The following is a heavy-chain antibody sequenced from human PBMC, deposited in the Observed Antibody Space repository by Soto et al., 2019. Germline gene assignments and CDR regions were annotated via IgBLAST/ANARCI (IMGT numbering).Heavy chain of an antibody. CDR2: LYHIGST. CDR3: ARAAVTHERYHYGMDV. V-gene: IGHV4-38-2*01. Sequence: SETLSLTCAVSGYSISSGNYWAWIRQPPGRGLEWIGSLYHIGSTHYNTSLKSRVTISVDTSKNHFSLRLTSVTAADTAVYYCARAAVTHERYHYGMDVWGQGTTVTVSS. CDR1: GYSISSGNY. J-gene: IGHJ6*02. D-gene: IGHD4-17*01.